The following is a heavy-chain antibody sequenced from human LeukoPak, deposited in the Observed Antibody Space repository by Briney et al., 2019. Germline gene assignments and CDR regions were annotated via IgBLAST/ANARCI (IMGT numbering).Heavy chain of an antibody. CDR2: ISGSGGST. V-gene: IGHV3-23*01. D-gene: IGHD1-1*01. J-gene: IGHJ4*02. CDR1: GFTFSDYY. Sequence: GGSLRLSCAASGFTFSDYYMSWIRQAPGKGLEWVSAISGSGGSTYYADSVKGRFTISRDNSKNTLYLQMNSLRAEDTAVYYCAKKARTTGTTGYWGQGTLVTVSS. CDR3: AKKARTTGTTGY.